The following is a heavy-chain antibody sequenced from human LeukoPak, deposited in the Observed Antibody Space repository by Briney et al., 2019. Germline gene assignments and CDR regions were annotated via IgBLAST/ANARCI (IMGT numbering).Heavy chain of an antibody. Sequence: GGSLRLSCAASGFTFSNAWMTWVRQAPGKGLEWVGHIKSEADGGTTDYAAPVKDRFTISRDDSKNTLYPQMNSLKTEGTAVYYCSTLWGIVPAAPYLDYWGQGTLLIVSS. CDR2: IKSEADGGTT. CDR1: GFTFSNAW. D-gene: IGHD3-16*01. J-gene: IGHJ4*02. CDR3: STLWGIVPAAPYLDY. V-gene: IGHV3-15*01.